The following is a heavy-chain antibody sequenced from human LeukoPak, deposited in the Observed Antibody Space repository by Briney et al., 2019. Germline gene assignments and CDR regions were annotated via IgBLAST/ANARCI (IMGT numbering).Heavy chain of an antibody. CDR2: IYYSGST. Sequence: SSETLSLTCTVSGGSISSYYWSWIRQPPGKGLEWIGYIYYSGSTNYNPSLKSRVTISVDTSKNQFSLKLSSVTAADTAVYYCARAAAAGILQHWGQGTLVTVSS. CDR3: ARAAAAGILQH. D-gene: IGHD6-13*01. J-gene: IGHJ1*01. V-gene: IGHV4-59*01. CDR1: GGSISSYY.